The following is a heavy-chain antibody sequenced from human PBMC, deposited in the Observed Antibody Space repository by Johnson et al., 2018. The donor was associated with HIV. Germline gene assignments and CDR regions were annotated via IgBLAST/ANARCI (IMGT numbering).Heavy chain of an antibody. CDR2: IWYDGREK. D-gene: IGHD1-26*01. Sequence: VQVVESGGGVVQPGRSLRLSCAASGFTFSTYGMHWVRQAPGKGLEWVALIWYDGREKDYADSVKGRFTISRDNSKNTLYLQMNSLRAEDTAVYYGARGVGNDGFDSWGQGTMVTVSS. CDR3: ARGVGNDGFDS. J-gene: IGHJ3*02. V-gene: IGHV3-33*01. CDR1: GFTFSTYG.